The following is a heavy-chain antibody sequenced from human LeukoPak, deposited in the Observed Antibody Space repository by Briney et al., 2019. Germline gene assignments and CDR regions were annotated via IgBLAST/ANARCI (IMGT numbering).Heavy chain of an antibody. D-gene: IGHD6-13*01. CDR1: GFTFRSYS. J-gene: IGHJ6*03. V-gene: IGHV3-21*01. CDR2: ISSSSSYI. CDR3: AREEYSSSWYYYYYMDV. Sequence: GGSLRLSCAASGFTFRSYSMNWVRQAPGKGLEWVSSISSSSSYIYYADSVKGRFTISRDNAKNSLYLQMNSLRAEDTAVYYCAREEYSSSWYYYYYMDVWGKGTTVTVSS.